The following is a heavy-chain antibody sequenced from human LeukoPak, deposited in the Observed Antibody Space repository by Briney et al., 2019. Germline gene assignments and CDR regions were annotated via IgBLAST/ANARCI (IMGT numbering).Heavy chain of an antibody. CDR2: INHSGST. Sequence: SETLSLTCAVYGGSFSGYYWSWIRQPPGKGLEWIGEINHSGSTNYNPSLKSRVTISVDTSKNQFSLKLSSVTAADTAVYYCARDPVLLAAHVPRNGMDVWGQGTTVTVSS. J-gene: IGHJ6*02. V-gene: IGHV4-34*01. CDR1: GGSFSGYY. D-gene: IGHD6-6*01. CDR3: ARDPVLLAAHVPRNGMDV.